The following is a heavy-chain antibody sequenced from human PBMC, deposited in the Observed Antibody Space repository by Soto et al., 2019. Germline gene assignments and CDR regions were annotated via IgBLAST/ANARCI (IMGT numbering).Heavy chain of an antibody. CDR2: IYYSGST. J-gene: IGHJ4*02. Sequence: QPPGKGLEWIGYIYYSGSTYYNPSLKSRVTISVDTSKNQFSLKLSSVTAADTAVYYCACVAEVAAQDIPFLDWWCQGTVLTISS. CDR3: ACVAEVAAQDIPFLDW. D-gene: IGHD6-19*01. V-gene: IGHV4-30-4*01.